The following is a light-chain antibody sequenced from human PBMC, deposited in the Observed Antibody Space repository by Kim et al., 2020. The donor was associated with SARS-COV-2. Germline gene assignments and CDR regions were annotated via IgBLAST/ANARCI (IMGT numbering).Light chain of an antibody. Sequence: QTVVTQEPSFSVSPGGTVTLTCGLTSGSVSTKYYPTWYQHTPGQAPRTLIYSTNSRSSGVPDRFSGSILENKAALTITGAQADDECDYYCVLYMGSGIWVFGGGTQLTVL. CDR3: VLYMGSGIWV. V-gene: IGLV8-61*01. CDR1: SGSVSTKYY. CDR2: STN. J-gene: IGLJ3*02.